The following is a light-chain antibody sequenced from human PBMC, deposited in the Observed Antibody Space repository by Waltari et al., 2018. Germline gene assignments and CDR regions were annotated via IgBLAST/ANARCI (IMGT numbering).Light chain of an antibody. J-gene: IGLJ2*01. CDR3: SSYRSSSTPVG. V-gene: IGLV2-14*01. Sequence: QSALTQPAAVCGSHGKSITISCTGTSSDVGGFNYASWYQHHPGKTPKLMMYEVNNRPPEVSNHFSGSQSGNTASLTVDGLHAEDDAHYYCSSYRSSSTPVGFGGGTKLTVL. CDR2: EVN. CDR1: SSDVGGFNY.